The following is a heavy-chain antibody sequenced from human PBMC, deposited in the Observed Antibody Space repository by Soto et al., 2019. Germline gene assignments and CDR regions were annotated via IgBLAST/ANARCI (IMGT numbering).Heavy chain of an antibody. Sequence: QVQLAQSGAEVKKPGASVKVSCRASGSTFTAYYLHWVRQAPGQGLVWMGWINTNSGGTNYAQKLQGWVTMTRDTSITTASMELSRLRSDDTAVYSCARAPHFWSGYSGEYGMDVWGQGTTGTVSS. D-gene: IGHD3-3*01. V-gene: IGHV1-2*04. CDR3: ARAPHFWSGYSGEYGMDV. CDR2: INTNSGGT. J-gene: IGHJ6*02. CDR1: GSTFTAYY.